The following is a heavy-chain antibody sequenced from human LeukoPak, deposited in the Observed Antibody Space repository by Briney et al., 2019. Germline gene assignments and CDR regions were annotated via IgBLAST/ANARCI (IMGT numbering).Heavy chain of an antibody. CDR3: ARTADYCSSTTCWSMDV. D-gene: IGHD2-2*01. CDR2: INHSGST. J-gene: IGHJ6*02. V-gene: IGHV4-34*01. CDR1: GGSFSAYY. Sequence: SETLSLTCAVYGGSFSAYYWRWIRQPPGKGLEWIGEINHSGSTNYNPSLKSRVTISVDTSKNQFSLQLSSVTAADTAVYYCARTADYCSSTTCWSMDVWGQGTTVTVSS.